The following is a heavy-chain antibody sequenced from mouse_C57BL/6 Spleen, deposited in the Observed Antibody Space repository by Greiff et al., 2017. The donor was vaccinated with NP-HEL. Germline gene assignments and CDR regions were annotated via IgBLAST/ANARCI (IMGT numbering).Heavy chain of an antibody. Sequence: VQLVESGPELVKPGASVKISCKASGYAFSSSWMNWVKQRPGKGLEWIGRIYPGDGDTNYNGKFKGKATLTADKSSSTAYMQLSSLTSEDSAVYFCARSTDYYGRGAMDYWGQGTSVTVSS. J-gene: IGHJ4*01. CDR3: ARSTDYYGRGAMDY. D-gene: IGHD1-1*01. CDR1: GYAFSSSW. V-gene: IGHV1-82*01. CDR2: IYPGDGDT.